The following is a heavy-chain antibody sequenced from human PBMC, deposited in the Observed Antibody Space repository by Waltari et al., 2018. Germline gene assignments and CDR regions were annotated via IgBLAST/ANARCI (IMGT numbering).Heavy chain of an antibody. D-gene: IGHD3-22*01. Sequence: QVQLQQWGAGLLKPSETLSPTCAVYGGSFSGYYWSWIRQPPGKGLEWIGEINHSGSTNDTPSLKSRVTISVDTSKNQFSLKLSSVTAADTAVYYCARGRSRYYDSSGYRPRWYFDLWGRGTLVTVSS. CDR2: INHSGST. CDR3: ARGRSRYYDSSGYRPRWYFDL. V-gene: IGHV4-34*01. J-gene: IGHJ2*01. CDR1: GGSFSGYY.